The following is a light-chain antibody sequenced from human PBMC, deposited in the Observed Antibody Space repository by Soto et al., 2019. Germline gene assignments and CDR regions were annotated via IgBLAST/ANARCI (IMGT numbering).Light chain of an antibody. V-gene: IGKV3-20*01. CDR1: QSVRSNY. CDR3: QHYGGSPLYT. CDR2: GAS. J-gene: IGKJ2*01. Sequence: EIVLTQSPGTLSLSPGEGATLSCRASQSVRSNYLAWYQQKPGQAPGLLIYGASSRATGIPDRFSGSGSGTDFTLTISRLEPEDFAVYYCQHYGGSPLYTFGQGTKLEIK.